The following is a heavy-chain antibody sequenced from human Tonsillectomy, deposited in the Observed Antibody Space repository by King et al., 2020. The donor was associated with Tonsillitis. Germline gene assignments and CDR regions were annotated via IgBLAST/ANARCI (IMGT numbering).Heavy chain of an antibody. CDR3: ARDQNYYDSSGYYRGGFDY. CDR2: IYYSGSP. V-gene: IGHV4-59*01. CDR1: GGSISSYY. Sequence: QLQESGPGLVKPSETLSRTCTVSGGSISSYYWSWIRQPPGKGLEWIGYIYYSGSPNYNPSLKSRVTISVDTSKNQFSLKLSSVTAADTAVYYCARDQNYYDSSGYYRGGFDYWGQGTLVTVSS. J-gene: IGHJ4*02. D-gene: IGHD3-22*01.